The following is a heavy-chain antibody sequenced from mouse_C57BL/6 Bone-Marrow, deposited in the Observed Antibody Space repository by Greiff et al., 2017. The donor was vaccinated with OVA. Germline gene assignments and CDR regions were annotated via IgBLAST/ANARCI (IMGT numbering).Heavy chain of an antibody. CDR3: ARLNDYYFDY. Sequence: VQLKQSGPVLVKPGASVKMSCKASGYTFTDYYMNWVKQSHGKSLEWIGVINPYNGGTSYNQKFKGKATLTVDKSSSTAYMELNSLTSEDSAVYYCARLNDYYFDYWGQGTTLTVSS. D-gene: IGHD2-4*01. V-gene: IGHV1-19*01. CDR1: GYTFTDYY. CDR2: INPYNGGT. J-gene: IGHJ2*01.